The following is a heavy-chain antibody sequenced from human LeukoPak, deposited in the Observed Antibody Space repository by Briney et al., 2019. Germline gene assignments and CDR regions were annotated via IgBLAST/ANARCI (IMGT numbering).Heavy chain of an antibody. CDR3: ARDFYDTSTYYYVDAFDI. V-gene: IGHV4-59*01. J-gene: IGHJ3*02. CDR1: GNSIGSYS. Sequence: PSETLSLTCTVSGNSIGSYSWNWIRQPPGKGLEWIGYIYYSGNTNYNPSLKSRVTISVDTSKNQFSLKLSSVTAADTAVYCCARDFYDTSTYYYVDAFDIWGQGTMVTVSS. CDR2: IYYSGNT. D-gene: IGHD3-22*01.